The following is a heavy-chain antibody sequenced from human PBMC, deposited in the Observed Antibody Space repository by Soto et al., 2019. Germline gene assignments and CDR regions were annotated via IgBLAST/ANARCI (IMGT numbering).Heavy chain of an antibody. CDR2: ISSTASTI. V-gene: IGHV3-48*03. D-gene: IGHD3-10*01. J-gene: IGHJ6*02. CDR1: GFAFSDYE. CDR3: ARAAGIMTRGFHGMDV. Sequence: RRLSCAASGFAFSDYEMNWVRQAPGKGLEWISYISSTASTIHYADSVKGRFTISRDNAKNSVYLQMNSLRAEDSAVYYCARAAGIMTRGFHGMDVWGQGTTVTVSS.